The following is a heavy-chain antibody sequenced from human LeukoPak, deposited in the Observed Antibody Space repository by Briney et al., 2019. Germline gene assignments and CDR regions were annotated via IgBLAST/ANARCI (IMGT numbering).Heavy chain of an antibody. Sequence: GASLKISCKGSGYSFTSYWIGRVRQMPGKLLEWMGIIYPGDSDTRYSPSFQGQVTISADKSISTANLHWSSLKASDTAMYYCARHYCSSTSCYGALGAPFDYWGQGTQVTVSS. CDR1: GYSFTSYW. CDR3: ARHYCSSTSCYGALGAPFDY. D-gene: IGHD2-2*01. J-gene: IGHJ4*02. V-gene: IGHV5-51*01. CDR2: IYPGDSDT.